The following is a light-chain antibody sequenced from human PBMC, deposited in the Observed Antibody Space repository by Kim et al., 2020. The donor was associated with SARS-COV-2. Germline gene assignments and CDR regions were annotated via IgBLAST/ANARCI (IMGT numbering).Light chain of an antibody. CDR2: ETN. CDR3: QSYDTSLSGARV. J-gene: IGLJ1*01. V-gene: IGLV1-40*01. Sequence: VTISCTGSSSNIGAGFDVHWYQHRPGTAPKLLIYETNNRPSGVPDRFSGSKSGTSASLAITGVQPEDEADYYCQSYDTSLSGARVFGTGTKVTVL. CDR1: SSNIGAGFD.